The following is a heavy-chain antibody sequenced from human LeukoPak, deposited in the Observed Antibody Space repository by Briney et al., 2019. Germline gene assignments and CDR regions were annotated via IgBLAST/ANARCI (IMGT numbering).Heavy chain of an antibody. V-gene: IGHV1-46*01. J-gene: IGHJ4*02. Sequence: GASVKVSCKASGYTFITDYVHWVRQAPGQGLEWMGIINPSGGSTTYAQKFRGRLTMTRDMSTSTVYMELSSLRSEDTAVYYCARGSRPVYNLLTGKRYFDYWGQGTLLTVSS. D-gene: IGHD3-9*01. CDR1: GYTFITDY. CDR2: INPSGGST. CDR3: ARGSRPVYNLLTGKRYFDY.